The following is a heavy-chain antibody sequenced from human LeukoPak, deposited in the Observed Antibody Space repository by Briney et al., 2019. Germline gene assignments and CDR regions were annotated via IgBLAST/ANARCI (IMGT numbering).Heavy chain of an antibody. CDR2: IKQDGSEK. V-gene: IGHV3-7*01. D-gene: IGHD2-2*01. J-gene: IGHJ6*03. CDR1: GFTFSSYW. CDR3: ARDAVLSSTNYYYMDV. Sequence: GGSLRLPCAASGFTFSSYWMSWVRQAPGKGLEWVANIKQDGSEKYYVDSVKGRFTISRDNAKNSLYLQMNSLRAEDTAVYYCARDAVLSSTNYYYMDVWGKGTTVTVSS.